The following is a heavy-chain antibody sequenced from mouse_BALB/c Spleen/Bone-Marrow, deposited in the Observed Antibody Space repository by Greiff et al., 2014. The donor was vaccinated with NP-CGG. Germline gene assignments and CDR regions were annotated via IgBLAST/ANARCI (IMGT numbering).Heavy chain of an antibody. J-gene: IGHJ4*01. Sequence: QVQLQQPGAALVKPGASVNLSCRASGFTFTTYWIHWVKQRPGQGLEWIGEINPNNGRTNYNERFKTKATLTVDKSSSTAYMHLSGLTSEDSAVYYCARGGRAMAFWGQGTSVTVSS. CDR1: GFTFTTYW. D-gene: IGHD3-3*01. CDR2: INPNNGRT. V-gene: IGHV1S81*02. CDR3: ARGGRAMAF.